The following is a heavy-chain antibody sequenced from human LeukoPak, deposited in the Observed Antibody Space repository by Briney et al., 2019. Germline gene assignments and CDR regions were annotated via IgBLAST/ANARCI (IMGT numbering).Heavy chain of an antibody. J-gene: IGHJ4*02. V-gene: IGHV4-30-4*01. CDR2: IYYSGST. D-gene: IGHD6-19*01. Sequence: SQTLSLTCTVSGGSISSDDYYWSWIRQPPGKGLEWIGYIYYSGSTYYNPSLKSRVTISVDTSKNQFSLKLSSVTAADTAVYYCARQAVAGTGPFDYWGQGTLVTVSS. CDR3: ARQAVAGTGPFDY. CDR1: GGSISSDDYY.